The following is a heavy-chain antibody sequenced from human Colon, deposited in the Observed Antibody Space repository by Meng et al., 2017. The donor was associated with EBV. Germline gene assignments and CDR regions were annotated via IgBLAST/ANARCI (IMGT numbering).Heavy chain of an antibody. CDR1: GVSTNRNIR. D-gene: IGHD1-26*01. V-gene: IGHV4-4*02. J-gene: IGHJ4*02. CDR2: IDDSGST. Sequence: QGDLPGSGPGLVKPSGTLSRTRGVSGVSTNRNIRWTWVRQPPGKGLEWIGDIDDSGSTNYNPSLNSRISISLDKSKNHFSLKVNSVTAADTAVYYCVRGKQDAWELLAYWGQGALVTVSS. CDR3: VRGKQDAWELLAY.